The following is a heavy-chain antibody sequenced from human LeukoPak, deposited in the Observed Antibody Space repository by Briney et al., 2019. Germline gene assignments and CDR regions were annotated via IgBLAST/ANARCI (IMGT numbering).Heavy chain of an antibody. CDR3: VKGGTADRVGWTH. CDR2: INGNGGGS. D-gene: IGHD7-27*01. CDR1: GFTFSDHA. J-gene: IGHJ4*02. V-gene: IGHV3-23*01. Sequence: TGGSPRLSCAASGFTFSDHAMSWVRQAPAKGLEWVSSINGNGGGSYYIDSVKGRFTVSRDNSENALYLQMNNLRTEDTAVYFCVKGGTADRVGWTHWGRGSLVTVFS.